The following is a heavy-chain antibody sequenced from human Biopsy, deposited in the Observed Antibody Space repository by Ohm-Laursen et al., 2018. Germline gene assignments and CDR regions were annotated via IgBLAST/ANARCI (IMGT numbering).Heavy chain of an antibody. J-gene: IGHJ4*02. V-gene: IGHV1-69*11. CDR1: TGTFNSYG. CDR2: IIPILRTT. CDR3: AREAIGYQLPCDD. Sequence: GSSVKVSCNAPTGTFNSYGIIWVRQAPGQGLEWMGRIIPILRTTAYAQTFLGRATITADSPTSTVDMELTSLTSDDTAVYFCAREAIGYQLPCDDWGQGTLVTVSS. D-gene: IGHD2-2*01.